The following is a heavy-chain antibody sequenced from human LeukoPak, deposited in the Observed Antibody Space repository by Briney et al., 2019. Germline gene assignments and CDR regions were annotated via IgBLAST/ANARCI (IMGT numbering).Heavy chain of an antibody. CDR1: GGSISSSSYY. V-gene: IGHV4-39*07. Sequence: SETLSLTCTVSGGSISSSSYYWGWIRQPPGKGLEWIGSIYYSGSTYYNPSLKSRVTISVDTSKNQFSLKLSSVTAADTAVYFCARSPGSSGWYRFINTKYYFDYWGQGTLVTVSS. J-gene: IGHJ4*02. CDR3: ARSPGSSGWYRFINTKYYFDY. CDR2: IYYSGST. D-gene: IGHD6-19*01.